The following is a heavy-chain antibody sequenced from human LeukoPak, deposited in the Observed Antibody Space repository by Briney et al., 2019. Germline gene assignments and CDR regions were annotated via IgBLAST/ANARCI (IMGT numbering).Heavy chain of an antibody. J-gene: IGHJ4*02. CDR3: AREGTYYYDSSGDY. CDR1: GGSISSGSYY. Sequence: SETPSLTCTVSGGSISSGSYYWSWIRQPAGKGLEWIGRIYTSGSTNYNPSLKSRVTISVDTSKNQFSLKLSSVTAADTAVYYCAREGTYYYDSSGDYWGQGTLVTVSS. D-gene: IGHD3-22*01. CDR2: IYTSGST. V-gene: IGHV4-61*02.